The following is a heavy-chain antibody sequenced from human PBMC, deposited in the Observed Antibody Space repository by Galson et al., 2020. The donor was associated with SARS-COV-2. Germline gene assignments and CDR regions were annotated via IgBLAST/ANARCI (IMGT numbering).Heavy chain of an antibody. Sequence: SETLSLTCTVSGGSISSSSYYWGWIRQPPGKGLEWIGSIYYSGSTYYNPSLNSRVTISVDTSKNQFSLKLSSGTAADTAVYYCASYYGSGSFYDAFGVWGQGTMVTVSS. V-gene: IGHV4-39*07. CDR3: ASYYGSGSFYDAFGV. CDR1: GGSISSSSYY. D-gene: IGHD3-10*01. CDR2: IYYSGST. J-gene: IGHJ3*01.